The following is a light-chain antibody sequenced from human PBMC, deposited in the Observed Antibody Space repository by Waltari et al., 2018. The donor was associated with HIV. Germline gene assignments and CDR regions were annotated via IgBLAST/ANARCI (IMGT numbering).Light chain of an antibody. V-gene: IGLV1-47*01. CDR1: SSKIGNNY. CDR2: RNN. CDR3: VTWADRSSGPVV. J-gene: IGLJ2*01. Sequence: QSVLTQPPSASGTPGQRITISCSGSSSKIGNNYVHWYQHLPGTAPKLLIYRNNQRASGVPDRFSGSKSGTSASLAISGLRSEDEAYYYCVTWADRSSGPVVFGGGTKVTVL.